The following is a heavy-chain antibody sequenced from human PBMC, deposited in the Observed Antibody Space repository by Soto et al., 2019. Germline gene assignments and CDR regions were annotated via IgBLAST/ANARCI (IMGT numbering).Heavy chain of an antibody. V-gene: IGHV1-58*01. Sequence: SVKVSCKASGFTFTNSAVQWVRQARGQRLEWIGWIVVGSSNTNYAQKFQERVTITRDMSTSTAYMELGSLRSEDTAVYYCAAGPSGYYYDYYYYGMDVWGQGTTVTVSS. CDR3: AAGPSGYYYDYYYYGMDV. CDR2: IVVGSSNT. D-gene: IGHD1-26*01. CDR1: GFTFTNSA. J-gene: IGHJ6*02.